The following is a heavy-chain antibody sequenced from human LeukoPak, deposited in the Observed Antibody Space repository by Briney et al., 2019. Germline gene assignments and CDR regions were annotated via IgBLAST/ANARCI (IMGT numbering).Heavy chain of an antibody. CDR1: GYTLTELS. V-gene: IGHV1-24*01. CDR3: AREGIAAANGDFDY. CDR2: FDPEDGET. Sequence: ASVKVSCKVSGYTLTELSMHWVRQAPGKGLEWMGGFDPEDGETVYAQKFQGRVTMTEDTSTDTAYMELRSLRSDDTAVYYCAREGIAAANGDFDYWGQGTLVTVSS. D-gene: IGHD6-13*01. J-gene: IGHJ4*02.